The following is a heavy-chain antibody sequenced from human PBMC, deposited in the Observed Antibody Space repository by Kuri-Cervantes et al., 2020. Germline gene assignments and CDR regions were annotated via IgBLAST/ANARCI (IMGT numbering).Heavy chain of an antibody. V-gene: IGHV4-38-2*01. CDR3: ARLTGSGSYYFGQYYFFDY. D-gene: IGHD1-26*01. Sequence: SETLSLTCAVSGYSISSGYYWGWIRQPLGKGLEWIGSIYHSGSTYSNPSFKSRVTISVDTSKNQFSLKVSSVTAADTAVYYCARLTGSGSYYFGQYYFFDYWGQGTLVTVSS. CDR1: GYSISSGYY. J-gene: IGHJ4*02. CDR2: IYHSGST.